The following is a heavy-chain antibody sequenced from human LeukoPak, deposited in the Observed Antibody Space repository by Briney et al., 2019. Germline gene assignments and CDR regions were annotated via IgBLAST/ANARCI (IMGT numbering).Heavy chain of an antibody. CDR2: IYPGGSDT. J-gene: IGHJ6*04. CDR3: ARVRRGNYYDSIMDV. CDR1: GYSFTSHW. V-gene: IGHV5-51*01. Sequence: GESLKISCKSSGYSFTSHWIGWVRQMPGKGLEWMGIIYPGGSDTRYSPSFQGQVTISADRSISTAYLQWSSLKASDTAMYYCARVRRGNYYDSIMDVWGKGTTVTVSS. D-gene: IGHD3-22*01.